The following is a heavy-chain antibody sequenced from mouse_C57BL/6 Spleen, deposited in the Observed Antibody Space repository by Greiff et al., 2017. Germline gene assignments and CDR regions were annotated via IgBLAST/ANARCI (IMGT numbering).Heavy chain of an antibody. D-gene: IGHD2-13*01. J-gene: IGHJ4*01. Sequence: QVQLQQPGAELVRPGSSVKLSCKASGYTFTSYWMDWVKQRPGQGLEWIGNIYPSDSETHYNQKFKDKATLTVDKSFSTAYMQLSSLTSEDSAVYYCARWRDYGGYYAMDYWGQGTSVTVSS. V-gene: IGHV1-61*01. CDR2: IYPSDSET. CDR3: ARWRDYGGYYAMDY. CDR1: GYTFTSYW.